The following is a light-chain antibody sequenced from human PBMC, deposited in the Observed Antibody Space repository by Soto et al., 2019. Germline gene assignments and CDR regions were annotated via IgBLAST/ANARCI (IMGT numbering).Light chain of an antibody. J-gene: IGKJ2*01. CDR2: RAS. CDR1: QNINTW. Sequence: DIQMTQSPSTLSASVGDRVTITCRASQNINTWLAWYQQKPGKGPTLLIYRASRLESGGPSRFSGSGSGTEFALTISSLQPADFATYYCHTYNSYSLHTFGQGTKVDIK. CDR3: HTYNSYSLHT. V-gene: IGKV1-5*03.